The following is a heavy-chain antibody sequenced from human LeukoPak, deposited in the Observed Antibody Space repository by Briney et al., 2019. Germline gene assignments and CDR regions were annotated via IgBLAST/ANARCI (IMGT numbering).Heavy chain of an antibody. CDR1: GYTFTSHD. V-gene: IGHV1-8*03. CDR3: ARGQGDDQGIYMDV. Sequence: ASVKVSCKASGYTFTSHDINWVRQATGQGLEWMGWMNPNSGNTGYAQKFQGRVTITRNTSISTAYMELSSLRSEDTAVYYCARGQGDDQGIYMDVWGKGTTVTVSS. D-gene: IGHD3-16*01. CDR2: MNPNSGNT. J-gene: IGHJ6*03.